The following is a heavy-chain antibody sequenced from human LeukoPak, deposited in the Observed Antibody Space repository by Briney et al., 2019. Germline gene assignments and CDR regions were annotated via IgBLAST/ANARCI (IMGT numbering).Heavy chain of an antibody. CDR2: ISSSGGST. D-gene: IGHD5-12*01. J-gene: IGHJ4*02. V-gene: IGHV3-23*01. CDR3: AKLAPAEYSGYDGDY. Sequence: PGGSLRLSCAASGLTFSSYAMNWVRQAPGRGLEWVSGISSSGGSTHYTDSVKGRFTISRGSSKNTLYLQMNSLRVEDTAVYYCAKLAPAEYSGYDGDYWGQGTLVTVSS. CDR1: GLTFSSYA.